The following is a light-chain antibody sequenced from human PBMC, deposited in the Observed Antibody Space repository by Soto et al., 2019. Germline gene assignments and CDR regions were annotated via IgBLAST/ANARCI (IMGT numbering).Light chain of an antibody. J-gene: IGKJ1*01. V-gene: IGKV3-20*01. CDR1: QSISNSY. CDR3: QQYGSSPRT. CDR2: GAA. Sequence: EIVLTQSPCTLSLSLGERATLSCRASQSISNSYLAWYQQKTGQAPRLLIFGAASRANGIPDRFTSGGAGTNFTLTVGRLEPEDFALNYCQQYGSSPRTFGQGTKVDIK.